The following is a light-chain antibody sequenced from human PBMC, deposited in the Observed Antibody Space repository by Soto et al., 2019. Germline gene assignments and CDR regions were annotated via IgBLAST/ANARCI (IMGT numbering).Light chain of an antibody. CDR1: QSIGPY. CDR2: VAS. J-gene: IGKJ1*01. Sequence: DIQMTQSPSSLSASVGDRGTITCRASQSIGPYLSWYQEKPGTPPRLLIYVASSLERGVPSRFSGSASGTDFTLTISSLQPEDFAAYYCQQSRSSPLTFGQGTKVEI. V-gene: IGKV1-39*01. CDR3: QQSRSSPLT.